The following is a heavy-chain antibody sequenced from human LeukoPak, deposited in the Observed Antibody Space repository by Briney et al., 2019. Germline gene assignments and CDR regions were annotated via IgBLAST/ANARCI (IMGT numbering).Heavy chain of an antibody. CDR1: GGSISSSGYY. J-gene: IGHJ4*02. D-gene: IGHD2-2*01. V-gene: IGHV4-39*02. CDR2: IYYSGST. CDR3: AREVAVVPATHYYFDY. Sequence: SETLSLTCNVSGGSISSSGYYWGWIRQPQGKGLVWIGSIYYSGSTYYNPSLKSRVTISVDTSKNQFSLKLSSVTAADTAVYYCAREVAVVPATHYYFDYWGQGTLVTVSS.